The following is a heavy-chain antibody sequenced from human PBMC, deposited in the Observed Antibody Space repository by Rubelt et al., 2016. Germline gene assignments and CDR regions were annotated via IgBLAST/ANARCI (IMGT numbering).Heavy chain of an antibody. CDR1: GGSISSSSYY. J-gene: IGHJ4*02. CDR3: ARDDYGDSYCDY. V-gene: IGHV4-39*07. Sequence: QLHLQESGPGLVKPSETLSLTCTVSGGSISSSSYYWGWIRQPPGKGLEWIGSLYYSGGNYYNPSLKGRATISVDTSKKQFSLKLSSVTAADTAVYYCARDDYGDSYCDYWGQGTLVTVSS. CDR2: LYYSGGN. D-gene: IGHD4-17*01.